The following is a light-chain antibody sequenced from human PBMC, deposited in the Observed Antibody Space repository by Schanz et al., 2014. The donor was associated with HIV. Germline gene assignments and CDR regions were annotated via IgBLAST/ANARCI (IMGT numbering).Light chain of an antibody. J-gene: IGKJ1*01. CDR1: QDIRDD. Sequence: DIQMTQSLSPLSASVGDTVTITCRASQDIRDDLGWYQQKPGRAPKRLIYGASSLQSGVPSRFSASGSETDFTLTISSLQPDDYATYYCLQYHAYPWTFGQGTNVDVK. CDR3: LQYHAYPWT. CDR2: GAS. V-gene: IGKV1-17*01.